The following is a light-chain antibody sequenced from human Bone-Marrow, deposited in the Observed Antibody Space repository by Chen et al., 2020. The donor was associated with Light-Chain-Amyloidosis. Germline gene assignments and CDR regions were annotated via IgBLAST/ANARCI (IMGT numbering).Light chain of an antibody. CDR3: QVWERISDGPV. CDR1: NIGSTS. Sequence: SYVLTQPSSVAVASGQTATIACGGNNIGSTSVHWYQQTPGQAPLLVVYDDSDLPSGILARLSGSNTGTSDTLTSSRVEAGDEADYYCQVWERISDGPVFGGGTKLTVL. V-gene: IGLV3-21*02. J-gene: IGLJ3*02. CDR2: DDS.